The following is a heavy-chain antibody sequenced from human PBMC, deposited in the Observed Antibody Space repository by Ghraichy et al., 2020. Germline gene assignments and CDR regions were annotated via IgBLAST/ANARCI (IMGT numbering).Heavy chain of an antibody. Sequence: GGSLRLSCAASGFTFHKTWMGWVRQAPWKGLEWVAITNDDAKQKYYADAVTGRFTISRDNVRETLSLQMNSLRVEDTAVYYCARDPSHGAIDNWGQGTLVTVSS. CDR3: ARDPSHGAIDN. CDR1: GFTFHKTW. D-gene: IGHD4-17*01. J-gene: IGHJ4*02. V-gene: IGHV3-7*03. CDR2: TNDDAKQK.